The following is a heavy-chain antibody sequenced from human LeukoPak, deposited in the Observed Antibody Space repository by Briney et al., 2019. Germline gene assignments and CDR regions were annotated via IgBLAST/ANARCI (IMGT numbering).Heavy chain of an antibody. CDR2: IYTSGST. Sequence: SETLSLTCTVFCGSISSGSYYWSWIRQPAGKGLKWIGRIYTSGSTNYNPSLKSRVTISVDTSKNQFSLKLSSVTAADTAVYYCAREGYNLNLGWFDPWGQRTLVTVSS. J-gene: IGHJ5*02. D-gene: IGHD1-7*01. CDR3: AREGYNLNLGWFDP. CDR1: CGSISSGSYY. V-gene: IGHV4-61*02.